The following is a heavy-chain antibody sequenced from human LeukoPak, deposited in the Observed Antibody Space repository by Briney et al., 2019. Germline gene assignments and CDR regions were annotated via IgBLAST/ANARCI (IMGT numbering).Heavy chain of an antibody. CDR1: GGSFSGYY. D-gene: IGHD4-17*01. J-gene: IGHJ6*02. V-gene: IGHV4-34*01. CDR3: VRLRSDYYYGMDV. CDR2: INHSGST. Sequence: PSETLSLTCAVYGGSFSGYYWSWIRQPPGKGLEWIGEINHSGSTNYNPSLKSRVTMSVDTSKNQFSLKLSSVTAADTAVYYCVRLRSDYYYGMDVWGQGTTVTVSS.